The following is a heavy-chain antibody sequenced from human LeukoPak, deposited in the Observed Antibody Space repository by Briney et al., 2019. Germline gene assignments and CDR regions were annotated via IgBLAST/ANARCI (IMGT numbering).Heavy chain of an antibody. J-gene: IGHJ4*02. Sequence: PGGSLRLSCAASGFTFSSYDMNWVRQAPGKGLEWVSSISSSSSHIYYADSVKGRFTISRDNAKNSLYLQMNSLRAEDTAVYYCARVWADSYGTDYWGRGTLVTVSS. CDR2: ISSSSSHI. CDR1: GFTFSSYD. V-gene: IGHV3-21*01. D-gene: IGHD5-18*01. CDR3: ARVWADSYGTDY.